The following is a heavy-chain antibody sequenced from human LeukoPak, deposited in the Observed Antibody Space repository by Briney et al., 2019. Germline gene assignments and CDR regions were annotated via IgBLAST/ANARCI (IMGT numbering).Heavy chain of an antibody. Sequence: GGSLRLSCAASGFTFSSYSMNWVRQAPGKGLEWVSSISSSSSYIYYADSVKGRFTISRDNAKNSLYLQMNSLRAEDTAVYHCARDWASPSTARYYFDYWGQGTLVTVSS. CDR2: ISSSSSYI. CDR3: ARDWASPSTARYYFDY. CDR1: GFTFSSYS. J-gene: IGHJ4*02. V-gene: IGHV3-21*01. D-gene: IGHD2-2*01.